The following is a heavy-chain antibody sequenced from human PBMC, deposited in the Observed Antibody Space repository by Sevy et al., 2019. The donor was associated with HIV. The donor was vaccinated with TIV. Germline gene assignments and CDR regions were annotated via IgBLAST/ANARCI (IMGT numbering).Heavy chain of an antibody. D-gene: IGHD6-19*01. Sequence: GGSLRLSCAASAFTFSSYAMHWVRQAPGKGLEWVAVISYDGSNKYYADSVKGRFTISRDNSKNTLYLQMNSLRAEDTAVYYCARENSIAVDYWGQGTLVTVSS. J-gene: IGHJ4*02. CDR2: ISYDGSNK. CDR1: AFTFSSYA. V-gene: IGHV3-30-3*01. CDR3: ARENSIAVDY.